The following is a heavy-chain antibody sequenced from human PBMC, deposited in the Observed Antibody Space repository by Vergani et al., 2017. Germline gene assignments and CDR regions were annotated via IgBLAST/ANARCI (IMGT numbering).Heavy chain of an antibody. Sequence: QLQLQESGPGLVKPSETLSLTCTVSGGSISSSSYYWGWIRQPPGKGLEWIGSIYYSGSTYYNPSLKSRVTISVDTSKNQFSLKLSSVTAADTAVYYCARGDVRSPYYGSGSIDYGMDVWGQGTTVTVSS. V-gene: IGHV4-39*07. CDR2: IYYSGST. CDR3: ARGDVRSPYYGSGSIDYGMDV. CDR1: GGSISSSSYY. J-gene: IGHJ6*02. D-gene: IGHD3-10*01.